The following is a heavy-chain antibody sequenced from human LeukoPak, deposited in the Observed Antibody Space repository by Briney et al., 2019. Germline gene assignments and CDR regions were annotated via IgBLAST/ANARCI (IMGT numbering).Heavy chain of an antibody. D-gene: IGHD3-3*01. J-gene: IGHJ5*02. CDR1: GGTFSSCA. CDR2: IIPIFGTA. Sequence: RASVKVSCKASGGTFSSCAISWVRQAPGQGLEWMGGIIPIFGTANYAQKFQGRVTITTDESTSTAYMELSSLRSEDTAVYYCARGRDVDLWSGSEYNWFDPWGQGTLVTVSS. CDR3: ARGRDVDLWSGSEYNWFDP. V-gene: IGHV1-69*05.